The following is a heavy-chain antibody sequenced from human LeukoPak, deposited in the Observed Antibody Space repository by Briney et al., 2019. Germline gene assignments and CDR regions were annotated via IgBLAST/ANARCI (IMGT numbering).Heavy chain of an antibody. J-gene: IGHJ3*02. CDR3: ARVTPITMIAGGAFDI. CDR2: ISAYNGNT. V-gene: IGHV1-18*01. Sequence: ASVKVPCKASGYTFTSYGISWVRQAPGQGLEWMGWISAYNGNTNYAQKLQGRVTMTTDTSTSTAYMELRSLRSDDTAVYYCARVTPITMIAGGAFDIWGQGTMVTVSS. D-gene: IGHD3-22*01. CDR1: GYTFTSYG.